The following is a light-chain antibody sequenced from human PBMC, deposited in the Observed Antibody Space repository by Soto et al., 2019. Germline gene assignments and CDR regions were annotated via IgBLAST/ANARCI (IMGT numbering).Light chain of an antibody. CDR2: EGS. J-gene: IGLJ1*01. Sequence: QSVLTQPASVSGSPGQSITISCTGTSSDVGSYKFVSWYQQYPGKAPKLMIYEGSKRPSGVSDRFSGSKSGNTASLTISGLQAEDEADYFCCSYASGSNVFGTGTKLTVL. CDR3: CSYASGSNV. V-gene: IGLV2-23*03. CDR1: SSDVGSYKF.